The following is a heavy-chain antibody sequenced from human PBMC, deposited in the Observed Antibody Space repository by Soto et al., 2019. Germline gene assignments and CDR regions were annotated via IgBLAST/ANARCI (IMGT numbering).Heavy chain of an antibody. V-gene: IGHV3-23*01. J-gene: IGHJ4*02. CDR2: IINSGATT. Sequence: EVHLLESGGTLVQPGGSLRLSCPASGFDFSTYAMTWVRQAPGKGLEWVSAIINSGATTYYADSVKGRFTISRDNSRNTLYLQMNSLRADDTAMYYCAKDWPGTSSVTSDFWGQGTLVTVSS. D-gene: IGHD4-17*01. CDR3: AKDWPGTSSVTSDF. CDR1: GFDFSTYA.